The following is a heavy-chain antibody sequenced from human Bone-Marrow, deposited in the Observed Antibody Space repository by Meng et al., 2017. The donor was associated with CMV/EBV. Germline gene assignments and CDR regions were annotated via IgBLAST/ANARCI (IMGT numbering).Heavy chain of an antibody. D-gene: IGHD1-26*01. Sequence: SLKISCAASGFTFDDYAMHWVRQAPGKGLEWVSGISWNSGSIGYADSVKGRFTISRDTAKNTLYLQMNSLRAEDTAVYYCARRAGEVGATFYYYYGMDVWGQGTTVTVSS. J-gene: IGHJ6*02. CDR3: ARRAGEVGATFYYYYGMDV. V-gene: IGHV3-9*01. CDR2: ISWNSGSI. CDR1: GFTFDDYA.